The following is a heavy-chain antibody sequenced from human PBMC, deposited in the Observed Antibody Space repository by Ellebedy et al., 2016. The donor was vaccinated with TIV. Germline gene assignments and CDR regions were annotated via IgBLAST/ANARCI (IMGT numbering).Heavy chain of an antibody. J-gene: IGHJ4*02. D-gene: IGHD1-26*01. CDR3: ARFDGGGSYYDY. CDR1: GGSISGYY. Sequence: MPGGSLRLSCSVSGGSISGYYWSWIRQPPGKGLEWIAYIDYSGNTNYNPSCRSRAAISVDTSKNQFSLKLSSVTAADTAVYYCARFDGGGSYYDYWGQGTLVTVSS. CDR2: IDYSGNT. V-gene: IGHV4-59*01.